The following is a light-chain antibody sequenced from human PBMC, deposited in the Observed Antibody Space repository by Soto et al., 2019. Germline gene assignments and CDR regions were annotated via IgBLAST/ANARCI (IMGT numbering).Light chain of an antibody. V-gene: IGLV1-51*01. Sequence: QSVLTQPPSVSAAPGQKVTISCSGSSSNIGNNFVSWYQQVPGTAPKVLVYDNTKRPSGIPDRFSGSKSGTSATLGITGLQTGDEADYYCGTWDSSLSAVVFGGGTKVTVL. J-gene: IGLJ2*01. CDR2: DNT. CDR3: GTWDSSLSAVV. CDR1: SSNIGNNF.